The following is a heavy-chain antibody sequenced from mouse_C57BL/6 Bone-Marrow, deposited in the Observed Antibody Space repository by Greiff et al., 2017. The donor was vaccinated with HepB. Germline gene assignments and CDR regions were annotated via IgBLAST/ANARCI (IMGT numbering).Heavy chain of an antibody. V-gene: IGHV5-16*01. J-gene: IGHJ1*03. CDR2: INYDGSST. CDR1: GFTFSDYY. Sequence: DVKLVESEGGLVQPGSSMKLSCTASGFTFSDYYMAWVRQVPEKGLEWVANINYDGSSTYYMDSLKSRFIISRDNAKNILYLQMRSLKSEDTATYYCARDSYGYFDVWGTGTTVTVSS. CDR3: ARDSYGYFDV.